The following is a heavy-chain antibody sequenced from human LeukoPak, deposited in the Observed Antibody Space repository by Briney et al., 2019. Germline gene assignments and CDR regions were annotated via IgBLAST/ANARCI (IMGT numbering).Heavy chain of an antibody. CDR1: GFTFSTYV. Sequence: GGSLRISCSVSGFTFSTYVMHWVRQAPGKGLEYVSAISSNGDNTYYADPVKGRFTISRDNSKNTLYLQMSSLRADDTAVYYCVRGTGYWGQGTLVTVSS. CDR2: ISSNGDNT. CDR3: VRGTGY. V-gene: IGHV3-64D*06. J-gene: IGHJ4*02.